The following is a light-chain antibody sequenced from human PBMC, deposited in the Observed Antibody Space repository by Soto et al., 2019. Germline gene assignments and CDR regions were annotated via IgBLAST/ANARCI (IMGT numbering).Light chain of an antibody. J-gene: IGKJ4*01. CDR3: QQRYNWPPLT. Sequence: EIVMTQSPATLSVSPGERATLSCRASQSVSSNLAWYQQKPGQAPRLLIYGASTRATGIPARFSGSGSGTDFTLTISSLEPEDFAVYYCQQRYNWPPLTFGGGTKVEMK. CDR1: QSVSSN. CDR2: GAS. V-gene: IGKV3-15*01.